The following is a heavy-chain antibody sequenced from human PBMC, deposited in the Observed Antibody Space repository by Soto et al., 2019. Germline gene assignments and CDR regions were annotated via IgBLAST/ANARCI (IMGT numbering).Heavy chain of an antibody. CDR1: GFSLSNAKVG. CDR3: ARIAARRGWFDP. Sequence: KESGPVLVNPTETLTLTCTVSGFSLSNAKVGVSWIRQPPGKALEWLAHIFSNDDKSYSTSLKRRLSIFKDTSKSQVVLTMTNVDPVDTGTYYCARIAARRGWFDPWGQGTLVTVSS. J-gene: IGHJ5*02. CDR2: IFSNDDK. D-gene: IGHD6-6*01. V-gene: IGHV2-26*01.